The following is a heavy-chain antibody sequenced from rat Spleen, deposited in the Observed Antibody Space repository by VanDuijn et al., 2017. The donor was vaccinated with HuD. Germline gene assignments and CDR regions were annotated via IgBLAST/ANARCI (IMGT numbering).Heavy chain of an antibody. CDR2: ISYSGST. D-gene: IGHD1-4*01. CDR3: ARFNYPGMEVMDA. J-gene: IGHJ4*01. CDR1: GYSITVNY. V-gene: IGHV3-1*01. Sequence: EVQLQESGPGLVKPSQSLSLTCSVTGYSITVNYWGWIRKFPGNKMEWIGHISYSGSTSYNPSLKSRISITRDTSKNQFFLQLNSVTTEETGTDYCARFNYPGMEVMDAWGQGASVTVSS.